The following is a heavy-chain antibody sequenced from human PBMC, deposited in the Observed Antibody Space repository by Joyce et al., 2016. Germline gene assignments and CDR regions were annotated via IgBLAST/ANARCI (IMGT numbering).Heavy chain of an antibody. CDR1: GFTFKSPW. V-gene: IGHV3-74*01. D-gene: IGHD2/OR15-2a*01. CDR3: IRDRPNSWFDP. Sequence: EVQLVESGGGLVQPGGSLRLSCAASGFTFKSPWMHWVRQAPGKGLVRVSYIETDGIRTNYADSVKGRFTSSRDNAKNMLHLQMNNLRAEDTAVYFCIRDRPNSWFDPWGQGTLVTVSS. J-gene: IGHJ5*02. CDR2: IETDGIRT.